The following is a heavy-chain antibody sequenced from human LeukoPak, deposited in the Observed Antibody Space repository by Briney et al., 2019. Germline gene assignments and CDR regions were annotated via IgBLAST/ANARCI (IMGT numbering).Heavy chain of an antibody. D-gene: IGHD3-16*01. J-gene: IGHJ6*03. V-gene: IGHV3-73*01. CDR2: IRSKANSYAT. CDR3: ARQGAQASYYYCSMDV. Sequence: PGGSLRLSCAASGFTFSGSAMHWVRQASGKGLEWVGRIRSKANSYATAYAASVKGRFTISRDDSKNTAYLQMNSLKTEDTAVYYCARQGAQASYYYCSMDVWGKGTTVTVSS. CDR1: GFTFSGSA.